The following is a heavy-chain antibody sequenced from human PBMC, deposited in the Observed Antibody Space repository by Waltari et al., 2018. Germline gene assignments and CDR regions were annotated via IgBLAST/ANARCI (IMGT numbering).Heavy chain of an antibody. Sequence: EVQLLESGGGLVQPGGSLRLSCAASVFTFSSYAMSGVRQAPGKGLEWVSAISGSGGSTYYADSVKGRFTISRDNSKNTLYLQMNSLRAEDTAVYYCAKLVGATTRFDYWGQGTLITVSS. V-gene: IGHV3-23*01. D-gene: IGHD1-26*01. CDR3: AKLVGATTRFDY. CDR2: ISGSGGST. J-gene: IGHJ4*02. CDR1: VFTFSSYA.